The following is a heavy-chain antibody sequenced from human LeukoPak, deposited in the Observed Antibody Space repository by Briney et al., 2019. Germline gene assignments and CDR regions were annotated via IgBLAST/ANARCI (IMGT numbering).Heavy chain of an antibody. Sequence: PGASVKVSCKASGYTFTSYGISWVRQAPGQGLEWMGWISAYNGNTNYAQKFQGRLTMTWNTSTSTAYMELSSLRSEDTAVYYCAREGSRGMVYHDILTGYYDPYGSYYMDVWGKGTTVTISS. CDR3: AREGSRGMVYHDILTGYYDPYGSYYMDV. V-gene: IGHV1-18*01. CDR1: GYTFTSYG. D-gene: IGHD3-9*01. J-gene: IGHJ6*03. CDR2: ISAYNGNT.